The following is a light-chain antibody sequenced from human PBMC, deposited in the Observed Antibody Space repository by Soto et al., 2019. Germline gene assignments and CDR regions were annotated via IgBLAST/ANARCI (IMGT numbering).Light chain of an antibody. CDR1: SSDVGVYNY. V-gene: IGLV2-14*01. J-gene: IGLJ3*02. CDR2: EVS. CDR3: NSYTTSSSWV. Sequence: QSALTQPASVSGSPGQSITISCTGTSSDVGVYNYVSWYQHHPGKAPKLMIYEVSNRPSGVSNCFSGSKSGNTASLTISGLQAEDEADYYCNSYTTSSSWVFGGGTKLTVL.